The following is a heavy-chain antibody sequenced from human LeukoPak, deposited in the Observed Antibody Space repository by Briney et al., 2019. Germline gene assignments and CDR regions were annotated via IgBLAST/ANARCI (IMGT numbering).Heavy chain of an antibody. D-gene: IGHD4-17*01. CDR2: INPNSGVT. V-gene: IGHV1-2*02. Sequence: ASVKVSCKASGYTFTGYYMHWVRQAPGQGLEWVGWINPNSGVTNYAQQFHGRVTMTRDTPISTAYMELSGLGSDDTAMFHCARGSDGDFFDHWGQGTLVTVSS. CDR3: ARGSDGDFFDH. J-gene: IGHJ4*02. CDR1: GYTFTGYY.